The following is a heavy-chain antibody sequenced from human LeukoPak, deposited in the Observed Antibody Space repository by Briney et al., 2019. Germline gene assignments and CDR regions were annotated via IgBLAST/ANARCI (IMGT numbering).Heavy chain of an antibody. D-gene: IGHD1-26*01. Sequence: GGSLRLSCAASGFTFSSYAMHWVRQAPGKGLEWVAVISYDGSNKYYADSVKGRFTISRDNSKNTLYLRMNSLRAEDTAVYYCARDRVTWWELRVEYFQHWGQGTLVTVSS. CDR2: ISYDGSNK. CDR1: GFTFSSYA. V-gene: IGHV3-30*04. J-gene: IGHJ1*01. CDR3: ARDRVTWWELRVEYFQH.